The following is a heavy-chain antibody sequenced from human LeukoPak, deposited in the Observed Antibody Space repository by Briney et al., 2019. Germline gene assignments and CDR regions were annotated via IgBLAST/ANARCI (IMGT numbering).Heavy chain of an antibody. CDR1: GFTFSGYD. CDR3: ARGYVHAFDL. J-gene: IGHJ3*01. Sequence: GGSLRLSCAASGFTFSGYDMHWVRQPTGKGLEWVSAIGVTGDTYCPGSVKGRFTMSRENAKNSLYLQMNNLRAGDTAVYYCARGYVHAFDLWGLGTMVTVSS. D-gene: IGHD3-16*01. V-gene: IGHV3-13*01. CDR2: IGVTGDT.